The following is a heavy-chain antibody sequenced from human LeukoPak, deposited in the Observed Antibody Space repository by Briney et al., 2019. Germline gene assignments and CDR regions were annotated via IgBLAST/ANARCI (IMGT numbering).Heavy chain of an antibody. CDR2: IYTSGIT. V-gene: IGHV4-61*02. CDR3: ARESRTVQMATSIHGHWFDP. Sequence: SSETLSLTCTSAGSSITSSSYYGSWIRQPAGKGLEWIRPIYTSGITSYNPSPKSRVTISVDTSKNQFSLRLSSVTAADTAVYYCARESRTVQMATSIHGHWFDPWGQGTLVTVSS. D-gene: IGHD5-24*01. CDR1: GSSITSSSYY. J-gene: IGHJ5*02.